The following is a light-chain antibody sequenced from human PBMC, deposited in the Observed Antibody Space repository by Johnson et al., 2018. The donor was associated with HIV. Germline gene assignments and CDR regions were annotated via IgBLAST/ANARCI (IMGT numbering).Light chain of an antibody. Sequence: QSVLTQPPSVSAAPGQKVTIYCSGSSSNVGNNYVSWYQQLPGTAPKLLIYENNKRPSGIPDRFSGSKSGTSATLGITGLQTGDEADYYCGTWDSSLSAAGNVFGTGTKVTVL. CDR3: GTWDSSLSAAGNV. J-gene: IGLJ1*01. CDR2: ENN. V-gene: IGLV1-51*02. CDR1: SSNVGNNY.